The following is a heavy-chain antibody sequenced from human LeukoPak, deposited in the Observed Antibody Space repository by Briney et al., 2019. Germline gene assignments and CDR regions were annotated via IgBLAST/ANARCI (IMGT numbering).Heavy chain of an antibody. CDR3: ARADNWNAFEY. J-gene: IGHJ4*02. CDR2: ISNSGST. Sequence: SQTLSLTCTVSGGSIGSGGYFWSWIRQHPGKGLEWVGYISNSGSTSYNPSLKSRVTLSVDTSKNQFSLKLSSVTAADTAVYYCARADNWNAFEYWGQGTLVHVSS. CDR1: GGSIGSGGYF. V-gene: IGHV4-31*03. D-gene: IGHD1-1*01.